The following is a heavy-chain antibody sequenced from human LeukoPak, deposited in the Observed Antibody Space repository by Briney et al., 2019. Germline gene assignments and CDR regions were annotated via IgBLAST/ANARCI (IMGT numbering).Heavy chain of an antibody. CDR2: IYTSGST. V-gene: IGHV4-4*07. D-gene: IGHD2-8*02. CDR3: ARDVSPPGGVSYNWFDP. Sequence: SETLSLTCTVSVGSISSYYWSWIRQPAGKGLEWIGRIYTSGSTNYNPSLKSRVTMSVDTSKNQFSLKLSSVTAADTAVYYCARDVSPPGGVSYNWFDPWGQGTLVTVSS. J-gene: IGHJ5*02. CDR1: VGSISSYY.